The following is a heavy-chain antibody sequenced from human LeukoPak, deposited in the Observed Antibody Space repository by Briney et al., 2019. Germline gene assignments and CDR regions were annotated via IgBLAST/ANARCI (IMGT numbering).Heavy chain of an antibody. CDR2: IWYDGSNK. V-gene: IGHV3-33*01. CDR3: AREKYGSAATKLNCFDP. Sequence: RRSLRLSCAASGFTFSSYGIHWVRQAPGKGLEWVAFIWYDGSNKYYADSVKGRFTISRDNSKNTLYLQMNSLRAEDTAVYYCAREKYGSAATKLNCFDPWGQGTLVTVSS. D-gene: IGHD3-10*01. CDR1: GFTFSSYG. J-gene: IGHJ5*02.